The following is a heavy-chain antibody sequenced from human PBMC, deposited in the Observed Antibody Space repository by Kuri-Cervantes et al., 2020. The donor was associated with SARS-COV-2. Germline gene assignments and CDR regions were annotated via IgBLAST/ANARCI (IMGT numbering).Heavy chain of an antibody. J-gene: IGHJ4*03. V-gene: IGHV1-18*01. CDR1: GYTFTSYG. D-gene: IGHD3-3*01. Sequence: ASVKVSCKASGYTFTSYGISWVRQAPGQGLEWMGWISAYNGNTNYAQKFQGRVTMTRNTSISTAYMELSSLRSEDTAVYYCARSITIFGVVIITRYYFDYWGQGTTVTVSS. CDR2: ISAYNGNT. CDR3: ARSITIFGVVIITRYYFDY.